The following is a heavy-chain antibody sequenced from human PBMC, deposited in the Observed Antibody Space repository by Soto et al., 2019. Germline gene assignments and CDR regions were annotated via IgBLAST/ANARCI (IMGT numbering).Heavy chain of an antibody. CDR3: ARERNYDSSGYSYYYGMDV. J-gene: IGHJ6*02. Sequence: QVQLQESGPGLVKPSQTLSLTCTVSGGSISSGGYYWSWIRQHPGKGLEWIGYIYYSGSTYYNPSLQSRVTIAVDTSKNQCSLKLSSVTAADTAVYYCARERNYDSSGYSYYYGMDVWGQGTTVTVSS. CDR1: GGSISSGGYY. V-gene: IGHV4-31*03. CDR2: IYYSGST. D-gene: IGHD3-22*01.